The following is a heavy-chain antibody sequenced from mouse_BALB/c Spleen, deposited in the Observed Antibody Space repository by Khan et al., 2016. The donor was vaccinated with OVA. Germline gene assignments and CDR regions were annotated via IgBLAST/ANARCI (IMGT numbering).Heavy chain of an antibody. Sequence: QLEESGPGLVKPSQSLSLTCTVTGYSITSGYGWNWIRQFPGNQLEWMGYISYSGSTNYNPSFKSRISITRDKSKNQFFLQLNSVTTEDTATYYCARTARIKHWGQGTTLTVSS. D-gene: IGHD1-2*01. V-gene: IGHV3-2*02. CDR1: GYSITSGYG. CDR2: ISYSGST. J-gene: IGHJ2*01. CDR3: ARTARIKH.